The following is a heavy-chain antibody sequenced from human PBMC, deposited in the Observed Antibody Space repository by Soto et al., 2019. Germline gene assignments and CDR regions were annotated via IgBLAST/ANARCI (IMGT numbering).Heavy chain of an antibody. J-gene: IGHJ5*02. CDR3: TRDVWSGFYKWFDL. V-gene: IGHV4-4*02. Sequence: QVYLQESGPGLVKPSGTLSLTCTVSSGSISNGDWWSWVRQPPGKGLGWIGEIFRSGSTDYNPSLKGRATISIDKSKNQIFLKLSSVNAADTAVYYCTRDVWSGFYKWFDLWGQGTLVTVSS. D-gene: IGHD3-3*01. CDR2: IFRSGST. CDR1: SGSISNGDW.